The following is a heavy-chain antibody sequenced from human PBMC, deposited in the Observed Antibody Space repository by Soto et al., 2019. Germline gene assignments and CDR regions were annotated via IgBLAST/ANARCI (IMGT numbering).Heavy chain of an antibody. Sequence: GASVKVSCKASGYTFTSYGICWVRQAPGQGLEWMGWISAYNGNTNYAQKLQGRVTMTTDTSTSTAYMELRSLRSDDTAVYYCARDRPYYYDSSGFPRRGQGTLVTVSS. V-gene: IGHV1-18*01. CDR2: ISAYNGNT. D-gene: IGHD3-22*01. J-gene: IGHJ4*02. CDR1: GYTFTSYG. CDR3: ARDRPYYYDSSGFPR.